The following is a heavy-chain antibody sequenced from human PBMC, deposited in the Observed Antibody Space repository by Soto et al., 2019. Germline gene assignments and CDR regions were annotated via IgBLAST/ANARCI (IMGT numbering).Heavy chain of an antibody. CDR2: ISGSGGST. J-gene: IGHJ4*02. CDR1: GFTFSSYA. V-gene: IGHV3-23*01. CDR3: AKAGGMIVVVITHFDY. D-gene: IGHD3-22*01. Sequence: EVQLLESGGGLVQPGGSLRLSCAASGFTFSSYAMSWVRQAPGKGLEWVSAISGSGGSTYYADSVKGRFTISRDNSKNTLYLQMNSLRAEDTAVYYCAKAGGMIVVVITHFDYWGQGTLVTVSS.